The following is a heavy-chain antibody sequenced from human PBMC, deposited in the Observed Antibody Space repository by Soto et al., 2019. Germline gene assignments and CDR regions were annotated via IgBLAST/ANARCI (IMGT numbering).Heavy chain of an antibody. CDR3: ARGEGVPSPDY. V-gene: IGHV4-59*08. J-gene: IGHJ4*02. D-gene: IGHD3-10*01. CDR2: IYYSGST. Sequence: SETLSLTCTVSGGSISSYYWSWIRQPPGKGLEWIGYIYYSGSTNYNPSLKSRVTISVDTSKNQFSLKLSSVTAADTAVYYCARGEGVPSPDYWGQGTLVTVSS. CDR1: GGSISSYY.